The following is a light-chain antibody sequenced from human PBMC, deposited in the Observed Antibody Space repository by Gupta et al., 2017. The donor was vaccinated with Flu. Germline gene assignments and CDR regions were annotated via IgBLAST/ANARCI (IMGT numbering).Light chain of an antibody. Sequence: ISCSGSSSNIGSNYVYWYQQLPGTAPKLLIYRNNQQPSGVPDRFSGSKSGTSASLAISGLRSEDEADYYCAAWDDSLSGNYVFGTGTKVTVL. V-gene: IGLV1-47*01. CDR1: SSNIGSNY. CDR3: AAWDDSLSGNYV. J-gene: IGLJ1*01. CDR2: RNN.